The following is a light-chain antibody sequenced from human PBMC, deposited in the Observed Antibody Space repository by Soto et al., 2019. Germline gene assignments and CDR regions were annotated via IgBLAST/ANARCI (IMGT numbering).Light chain of an antibody. V-gene: IGLV1-44*01. Sequence: QSVLTQPPSASGTPGQRVTISCSGSSSNIGSNPVSWYQQLPGTAPKSLIYSDSQRPSGVPDRISGSRSGTSASLAISGLQSEDEAEYYCAAWDDSLRGRVFGGGTQLTVL. CDR3: AAWDDSLRGRV. J-gene: IGLJ2*01. CDR1: SSNIGSNP. CDR2: SDS.